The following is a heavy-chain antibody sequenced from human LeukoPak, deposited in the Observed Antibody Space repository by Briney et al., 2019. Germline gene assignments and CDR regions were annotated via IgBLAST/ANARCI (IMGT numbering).Heavy chain of an antibody. V-gene: IGHV4-39*01. J-gene: IGHJ4*02. CDR2: IYYSGST. CDR3: ARLSILREYYFDY. Sequence: PSETLSLTCTVSGGSISSSSYSWGWIRQPPGKGLEWIGSIYYSGSTYYNPSLKSRVTISVDTSKNQFSLKLSSVTAADTAVYYCARLSILREYYFDYWGQGTLVTVPS. D-gene: IGHD2-21*01. CDR1: GGSISSSSYS.